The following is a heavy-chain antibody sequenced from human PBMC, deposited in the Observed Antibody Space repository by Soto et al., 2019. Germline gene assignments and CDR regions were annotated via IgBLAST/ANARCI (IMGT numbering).Heavy chain of an antibody. Sequence: PGGSLRLSCAGSGFTFSSYWMSWVRQAPGKGLEWVANIKQDGREKYYVDSVKGRFTISRDNAKNTLYLQMNSLRAEDTAVYYCASWVPSYFDNWGQGTLVTVAS. CDR1: GFTFSSYW. D-gene: IGHD1-1*01. J-gene: IGHJ4*02. V-gene: IGHV3-7*01. CDR3: ASWVPSYFDN. CDR2: IKQDGREK.